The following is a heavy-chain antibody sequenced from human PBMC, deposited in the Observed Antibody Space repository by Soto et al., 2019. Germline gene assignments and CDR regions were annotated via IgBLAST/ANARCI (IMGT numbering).Heavy chain of an antibody. Sequence: EVQLVESGGGLAKPGGSLRLSCAASGFTFSSYSMNWVRQAPGKGLEWVSSISSSSSYIYYGDSVKGRFTISRDNAKNSLYLQMNSLRAEDTATYYCARVHYYDSSGFYLWGQGTLVTVSS. V-gene: IGHV3-21*01. J-gene: IGHJ4*02. D-gene: IGHD3-22*01. CDR1: GFTFSSYS. CDR3: ARVHYYDSSGFYL. CDR2: ISSSSSYI.